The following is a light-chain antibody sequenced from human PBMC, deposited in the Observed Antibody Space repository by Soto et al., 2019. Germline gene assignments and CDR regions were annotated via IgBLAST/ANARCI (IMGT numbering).Light chain of an antibody. Sequence: EIVLTQSPATLSLSPGERATLSCRASQSVSSYLAWYQQKPGQAPRLLIYDASNRATGIPARFSSSGSGTDFTLTISSLEPEDFAVYYCQQRSNWPPWTFGQGTKLEIK. CDR3: QQRSNWPPWT. CDR1: QSVSSY. CDR2: DAS. J-gene: IGKJ2*02. V-gene: IGKV3-11*01.